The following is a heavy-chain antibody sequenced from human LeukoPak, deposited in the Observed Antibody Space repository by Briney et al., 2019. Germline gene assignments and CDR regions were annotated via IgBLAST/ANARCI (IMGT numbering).Heavy chain of an antibody. CDR3: ARGGPTTRVAVD. J-gene: IGHJ4*02. Sequence: ASVKVSCKVSGYTLTELSMHWVRQAPGQGLEWMGRIIPILGIANYAQKFQGRVTITADKSTSTAYMELSSLRSEDTAVYYCARGGPTTRVAVDWVQGTLVTVSS. CDR1: GYTLTELS. D-gene: IGHD3-22*01. V-gene: IGHV1-69*04. CDR2: IIPILGIA.